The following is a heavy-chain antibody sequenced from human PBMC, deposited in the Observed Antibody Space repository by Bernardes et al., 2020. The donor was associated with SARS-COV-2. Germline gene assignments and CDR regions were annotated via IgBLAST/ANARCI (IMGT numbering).Heavy chain of an antibody. D-gene: IGHD4-17*01. V-gene: IGHV3-9*01. Sequence: SLRLSCAASGFTFDDYAMHWVRQAPGKGLEWVSGISWNSGSIGYADSVKGRFTISRDNAKNSLYLQMNSLRAEDTALYYCAKGEDGPDYWGQGNLVTVSS. CDR1: GFTFDDYA. J-gene: IGHJ4*02. CDR2: ISWNSGSI. CDR3: AKGEDGPDY.